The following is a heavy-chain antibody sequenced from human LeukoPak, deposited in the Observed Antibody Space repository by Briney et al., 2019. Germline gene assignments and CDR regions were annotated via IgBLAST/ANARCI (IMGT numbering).Heavy chain of an antibody. J-gene: IGHJ5*02. CDR1: GFTFSSYA. V-gene: IGHV3-30*07. Sequence: GGSLRLSCAASGFTFSSYAMHWVRQAPGKGLEWVAVISYDGSNEYYADSVKGRFTISRDNSKNTLYLQMNSLRAEDTAVYYCARDGTVATISGWFDPWGQGTQVTVSS. CDR3: ARDGTVATISGWFDP. CDR2: ISYDGSNE. D-gene: IGHD5-12*01.